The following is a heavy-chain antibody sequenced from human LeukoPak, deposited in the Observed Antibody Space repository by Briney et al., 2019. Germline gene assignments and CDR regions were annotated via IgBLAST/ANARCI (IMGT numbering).Heavy chain of an antibody. V-gene: IGHV3-21*01. CDR2: ISSSSSYI. D-gene: IGHD6-19*01. Sequence: GGSLRLSCAASGFTFSSYSMNWVRQAPGKGLEWVSSISSSSSYIYYADSVKGRSTISRDNAKNSLYLQMNSLRAEDTAVYYCVSSGWYLFDYWGQGTLVTVSS. CDR3: VSSGWYLFDY. J-gene: IGHJ4*02. CDR1: GFTFSSYS.